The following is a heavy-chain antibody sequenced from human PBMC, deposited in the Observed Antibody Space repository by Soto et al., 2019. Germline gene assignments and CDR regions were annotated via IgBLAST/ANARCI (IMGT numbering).Heavy chain of an antibody. CDR1: GGSFTSNNW. J-gene: IGHJ4*02. CDR2: IYRTGST. Sequence: SETMSLTCAVSGGSFTSNNWWTWVRQPPGQGLEWIGEIYRTGSTNYNPSLKSRVTISLDKSENQFSLKVTSLTAADTAVYYCASRDPGTSVDYWGQGTLVTVSS. V-gene: IGHV4-4*02. CDR3: ASRDPGTSVDY. D-gene: IGHD1-7*01.